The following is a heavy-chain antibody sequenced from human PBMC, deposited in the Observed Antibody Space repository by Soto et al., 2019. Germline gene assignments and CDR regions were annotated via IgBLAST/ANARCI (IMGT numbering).Heavy chain of an antibody. CDR2: ISGSGGST. CDR3: AKSLDGMEWLSFDY. V-gene: IGHV3-23*01. CDR1: GFTFSSYA. D-gene: IGHD3-3*01. J-gene: IGHJ4*02. Sequence: GGSLRLSCAASGFTFSSYAMSWVRQAPGKGLEWVSAISGSGGSTYYADSVKGRFTISRYNSKNTLYRQMNSLRAEDTAVYYCAKSLDGMEWLSFDYGGQGTRVTVSS.